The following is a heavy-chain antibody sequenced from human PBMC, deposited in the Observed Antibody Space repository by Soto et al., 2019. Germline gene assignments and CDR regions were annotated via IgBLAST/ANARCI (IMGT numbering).Heavy chain of an antibody. V-gene: IGHV3-23*01. Sequence: GGSLRLSCAASGFIFGGYAMSWVRQAPGKGLEWVSAITESGGKTNPADAGRGRFTISRDNSKNTLFLQMNSLRAEDTAIYYCARRASGSKYFDYWGQGTLVTVSS. D-gene: IGHD1-26*01. CDR2: ITESGGKT. J-gene: IGHJ4*02. CDR1: GFIFGGYA. CDR3: ARRASGSKYFDY.